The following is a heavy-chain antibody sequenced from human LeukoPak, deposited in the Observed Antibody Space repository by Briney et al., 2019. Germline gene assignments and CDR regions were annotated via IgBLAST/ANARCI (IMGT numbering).Heavy chain of an antibody. CDR1: GFTFSNYA. D-gene: IGHD4-11*01. J-gene: IGHJ4*02. Sequence: GGSLRPSCAASGFTFSNYAMSWVRQAPGKGLEWVSSISVSGPTTYYADSVKGRFTISRDNSKNTLSLQMNSLRAEDTAEYYCARQFRYFDYWGQGILVTVSS. V-gene: IGHV3-23*01. CDR3: ARQFRYFDY. CDR2: ISVSGPTT.